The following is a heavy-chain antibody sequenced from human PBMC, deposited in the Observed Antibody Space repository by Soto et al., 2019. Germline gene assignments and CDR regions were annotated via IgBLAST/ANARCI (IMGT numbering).Heavy chain of an antibody. V-gene: IGHV1-69*01. CDR1: GGTFSSYA. D-gene: IGHD3-10*01. CDR2: IIPMYGPA. CDR3: ARVTSMVRGVIDNWFDP. Sequence: QVPLVQSGAEVKKPGSSVTVSCKASGGTFSSYAIHWVRQAPGQGLEWMGGIIPMYGPAKYAQRFQGRVTITADESTTTVYMELTSLTSHDTAVYYCARVTSMVRGVIDNWFDPWGHGTLVTGSS. J-gene: IGHJ5*02.